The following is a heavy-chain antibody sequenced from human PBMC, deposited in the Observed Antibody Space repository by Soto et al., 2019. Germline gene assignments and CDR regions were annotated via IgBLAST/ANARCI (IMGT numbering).Heavy chain of an antibody. CDR1: GYTLTSYA. D-gene: IGHD4-17*01. CDR3: ARHAQTPVTMDHPDY. V-gene: IGHV1-3*01. CDR2: INAGNGNT. J-gene: IGHJ4*02. Sequence: ASVKVCCKASGYTLTSYAMHSGRQAPGQSLEWMGWINAGNGNTKYSQKCQGRVTITRDTSASTAYMELSSLRSEDTAVYYCARHAQTPVTMDHPDYWGQGTLVTVSS.